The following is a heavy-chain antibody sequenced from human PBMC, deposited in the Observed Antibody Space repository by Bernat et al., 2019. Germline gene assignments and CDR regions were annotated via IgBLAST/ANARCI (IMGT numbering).Heavy chain of an antibody. CDR1: GFTFSSYW. CDR2: IKQDGSEK. D-gene: IGHD2-2*01. V-gene: IGHV3-7*01. Sequence: EVQLVESGGGLVQPGGSLRLSCAASGFTFSSYWMSWVRQARGKGLEWVANIKQDGSEKYYADSVKGRFTISRDNAKNTLYLQMNSLRAEDTAVYYCARDPPEYCSSTSCYASGAFDIWGQGTMVTVSS. J-gene: IGHJ3*02. CDR3: ARDPPEYCSSTSCYASGAFDI.